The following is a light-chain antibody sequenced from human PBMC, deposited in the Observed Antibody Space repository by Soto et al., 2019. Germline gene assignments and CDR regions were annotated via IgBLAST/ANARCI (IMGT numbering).Light chain of an antibody. CDR3: HQYGNSPQWT. CDR1: QSVSSSY. J-gene: IGKJ1*01. Sequence: EIVLTQSPGTLSLSPGERATLSCRASQSVSSSYLAWYQHKPGQAPRLLIYGASSRATGIPDRFCGSGVGTDFTLTISKLVPEDFAVYYCHQYGNSPQWTFGQGTKVEIK. CDR2: GAS. V-gene: IGKV3-20*01.